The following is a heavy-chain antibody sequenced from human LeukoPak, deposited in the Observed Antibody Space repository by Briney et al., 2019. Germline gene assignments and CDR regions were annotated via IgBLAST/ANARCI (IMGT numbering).Heavy chain of an antibody. V-gene: IGHV3-9*03. D-gene: IGHD6-6*01. CDR1: GFTFDDYA. Sequence: PGRSLRLSCAASGFTFDDYAMHWVRQAPGKGLEWVSGISWNSGGIGYADSVKGRFTISRDNAKNSLYLQMNSLRAEDMAFYYCAKDMSGYSSSSLDYWGQGTLVTVSS. CDR3: AKDMSGYSSSSLDY. CDR2: ISWNSGGI. J-gene: IGHJ4*02.